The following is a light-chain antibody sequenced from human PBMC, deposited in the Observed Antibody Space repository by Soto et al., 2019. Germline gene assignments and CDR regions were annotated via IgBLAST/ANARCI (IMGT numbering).Light chain of an antibody. V-gene: IGKV3-11*01. CDR1: QSVGNY. J-gene: IGKJ5*01. Sequence: DIVLTPSPATLSLSPVQRATLSCRASQSVGNYLAWYQQTPGQAPRLLIYGASTRATGIPARFSGSGSGTDFTLTISRLEPEDFAVYYCQQYNNWPPITFGQGTRLEIK. CDR2: GAS. CDR3: QQYNNWPPIT.